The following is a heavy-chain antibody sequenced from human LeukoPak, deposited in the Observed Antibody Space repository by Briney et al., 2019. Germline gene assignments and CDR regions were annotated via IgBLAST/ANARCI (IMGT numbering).Heavy chain of an antibody. D-gene: IGHD2-8*02. CDR3: ARDLVDAFDI. CDR2: INPSGGST. V-gene: IGHV1-46*01. CDR1: GYTFTDYY. J-gene: IGHJ3*02. Sequence: ASVMVSCKASGYTFTDYYIHWVRQAPGQGLEWMGIINPSGGSTSYAQKFQGRVTMTRDTSTSTVYMELSSLRSEDTAVYYCARDLVDAFDIWGQGTMVTVSS.